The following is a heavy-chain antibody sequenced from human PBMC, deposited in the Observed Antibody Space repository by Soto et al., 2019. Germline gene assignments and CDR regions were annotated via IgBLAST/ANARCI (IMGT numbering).Heavy chain of an antibody. Sequence: QVQLVESGGGVVQPGRSLRLSCAASGFTFSSYGMHWVRQAPGKGLEWVAVIWDDGSNKYYADSVKGRFTISRDNSKNTLYLQMNSLRAEDTAVYYCARDTVYEFWSGYYTESFDYWGQGTLVTVSS. D-gene: IGHD3-3*01. J-gene: IGHJ4*02. CDR3: ARDTVYEFWSGYYTESFDY. CDR2: IWDDGSNK. CDR1: GFTFSSYG. V-gene: IGHV3-33*01.